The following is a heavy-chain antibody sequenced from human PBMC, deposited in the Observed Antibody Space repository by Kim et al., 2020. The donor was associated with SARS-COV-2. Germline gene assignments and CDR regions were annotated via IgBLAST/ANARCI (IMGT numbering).Heavy chain of an antibody. CDR2: INTNTGNP. D-gene: IGHD2-15*01. CDR1: GYTFTSYA. V-gene: IGHV7-4-1*02. CDR3: AEDTTGGGMDV. Sequence: ASVKVSCKASGYTFTSYAMNWVRQAPGQGLEWMGWINTNTGNPTYAQGFTGRFVFSLDTSISTTYLQISSLKAEDTAVYYCAEDTTGGGMDVWGQGTTVTVSS. J-gene: IGHJ6*02.